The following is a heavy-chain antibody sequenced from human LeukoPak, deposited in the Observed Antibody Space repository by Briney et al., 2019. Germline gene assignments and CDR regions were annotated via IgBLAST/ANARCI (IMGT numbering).Heavy chain of an antibody. J-gene: IGHJ4*02. D-gene: IGHD1-26*01. V-gene: IGHV3-21*01. CDR2: ISSSSSYI. CDR3: ARSVGAHVFDY. Sequence: GGSLRLSCTASGFTFGDYAMNWVRQAPGKGLEWVSSISSSSSYIFYADSMKGRFTISRDNAKNSLYLQMKSLRAEDTAVYYCARSVGAHVFDYWGQGTLVTVSS. CDR1: GFTFGDYA.